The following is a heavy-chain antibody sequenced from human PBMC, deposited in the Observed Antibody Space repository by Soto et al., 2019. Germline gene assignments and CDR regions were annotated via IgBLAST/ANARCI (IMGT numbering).Heavy chain of an antibody. CDR3: ARHAPMATTQFDY. Sequence: SETLSLTCTVSGGSISSSSYYWGWIRQPPGKGLEWIGGIYYSGSTYYNPSLKSRVTISVDTSKNQFSLKLSSVTAADTAVYYCARHAPMATTQFDYWGQGTLVTVSS. D-gene: IGHD5-12*01. CDR2: IYYSGST. CDR1: GGSISSSSYY. J-gene: IGHJ4*02. V-gene: IGHV4-39*01.